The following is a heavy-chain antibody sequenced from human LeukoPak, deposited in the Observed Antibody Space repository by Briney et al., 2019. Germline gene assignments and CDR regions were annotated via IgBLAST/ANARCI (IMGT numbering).Heavy chain of an antibody. CDR1: GFTFSSYA. D-gene: IGHD2-15*01. Sequence: GGSLRLSCAASGFTFSSYAMSWVRQAPGKGLEWVSAISGSGDSTYYADSVKGRFTISRDNSKNTLYLQMNSLRVEDTAVYYCAKDRGSSGSARRVDYWGQGTLVTVSS. J-gene: IGHJ4*02. CDR2: ISGSGDST. CDR3: AKDRGSSGSARRVDY. V-gene: IGHV3-23*01.